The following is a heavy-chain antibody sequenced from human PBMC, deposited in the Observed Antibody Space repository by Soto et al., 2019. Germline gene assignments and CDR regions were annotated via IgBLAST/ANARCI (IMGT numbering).Heavy chain of an antibody. CDR1: GFTFGTYW. Sequence: VGSLRLSCAASGFTFGTYWLTWVRQAPGGGLEWVANIKQDGSEKYYVDSVKGRFTISRDNAKNSLYLHMNSLRAEDTAVYYCATVEYYYDGSGYPDYWGQGTLVTVSS. CDR2: IKQDGSEK. D-gene: IGHD3-22*01. V-gene: IGHV3-7*03. CDR3: ATVEYYYDGSGYPDY. J-gene: IGHJ4*02.